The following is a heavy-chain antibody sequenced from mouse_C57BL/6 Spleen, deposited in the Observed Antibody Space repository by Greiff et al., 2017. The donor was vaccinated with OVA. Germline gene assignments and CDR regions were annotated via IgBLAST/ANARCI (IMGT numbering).Heavy chain of an antibody. D-gene: IGHD3-2*02. J-gene: IGHJ2*01. V-gene: IGHV1-76*01. CDR1: GYTFTDYY. Sequence: VQLVESGAELVRPGASVKLSCKASGYTFTDYYINWVKQRPGQGLEWIARIYPGSGNTYYNEKFKGKATLTAEKSSSTAYMQLSSLTSEDSAVYFCARTAQGDYFDYWGQGTTLTVSS. CDR2: IYPGSGNT. CDR3: ARTAQGDYFDY.